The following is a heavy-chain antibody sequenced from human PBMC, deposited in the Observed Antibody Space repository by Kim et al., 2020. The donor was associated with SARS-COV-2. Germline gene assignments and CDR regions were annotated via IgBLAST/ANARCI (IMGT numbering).Heavy chain of an antibody. CDR3: AKSSWATVTRVCFDY. J-gene: IGHJ4*02. V-gene: IGHV3-53*01. D-gene: IGHD4-17*01. Sequence: GSGKGRFTISRDNAKNTLYLQMNSLRAEDTAVYYCAKSSWATVTRVCFDYWGQGTLVTVSS.